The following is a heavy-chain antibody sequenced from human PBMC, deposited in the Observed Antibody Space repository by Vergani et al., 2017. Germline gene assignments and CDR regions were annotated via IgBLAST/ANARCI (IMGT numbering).Heavy chain of an antibody. CDR3: ARATCSGGSCYRGFEY. Sequence: QVQLVQSGAEVKKPGSSVKVSCKASGGTFSSYALNWVRQAPGQGLEWMGSIIPSLATTIYAQKFQGRVTITADESTSTAYMELSSLKSEDTAAFYCARATCSGGSCYRGFEYWGQGSLITVSS. J-gene: IGHJ4*02. CDR1: GGTFSSYA. CDR2: IIPSLATT. D-gene: IGHD2-15*01. V-gene: IGHV1-69*11.